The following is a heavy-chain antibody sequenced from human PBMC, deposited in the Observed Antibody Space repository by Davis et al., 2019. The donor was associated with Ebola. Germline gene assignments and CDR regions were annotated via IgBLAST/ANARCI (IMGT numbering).Heavy chain of an antibody. V-gene: IGHV1-2*05. CDR3: ARESSSGTDAFDI. Sequence: ASVKVSCKASGYTFTGYYMHWVRQAPGQGLEWMGRINPNSGGTNYAQKFQGRVTMTRDTSISTAYMELSRLKSDDTVVYYCARESSSGTDAFDIWGQGTMDTVSS. CDR2: INPNSGGT. J-gene: IGHJ3*02. CDR1: GYTFTGYY. D-gene: IGHD3-22*01.